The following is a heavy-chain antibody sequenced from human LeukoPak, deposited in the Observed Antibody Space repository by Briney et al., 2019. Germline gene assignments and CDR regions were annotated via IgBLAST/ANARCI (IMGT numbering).Heavy chain of an antibody. CDR2: IYYSGST. CDR1: GGSISSYY. J-gene: IGHJ4*02. Sequence: SETLSLTCTVSGGSISSYYWSWIRQPPGKGLEWIGYIYYSGSTNYNPSLKSRVTISVDTSKNQFSLKLSSVTAADTAVYYCARNAYYYDSSGYYCYYFDYWGQGTLVTVSS. CDR3: ARNAYYYDSSGYYCYYFDY. D-gene: IGHD3-22*01. V-gene: IGHV4-59*01.